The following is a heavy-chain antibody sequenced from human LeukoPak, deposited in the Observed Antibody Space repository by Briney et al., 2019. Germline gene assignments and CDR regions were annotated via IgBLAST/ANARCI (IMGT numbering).Heavy chain of an antibody. V-gene: IGHV3-66*01. CDR1: GFTVSSNY. CDR2: IYSGGST. CDR3: ARNSGYFAYFDY. D-gene: IGHD5-12*01. Sequence: GGSLRLSCAASGFTVSSNYMSWVRQAPGKGLEWVPVIYSGGSTYYADSVKGRFTISRDNSKNTLYLQMNSLRAEDTAVYYCARNSGYFAYFDYWGQGTLVTVSS. J-gene: IGHJ4*02.